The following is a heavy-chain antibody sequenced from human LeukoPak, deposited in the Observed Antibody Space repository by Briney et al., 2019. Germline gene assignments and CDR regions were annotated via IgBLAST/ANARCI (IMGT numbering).Heavy chain of an antibody. V-gene: IGHV1-69*04. J-gene: IGHJ5*02. D-gene: IGHD3-9*01. CDR1: GGTFSSYA. CDR3: ARAERYYDILISPYNWFDP. Sequence: GSSVKVSCKASGGTFSSYAISWVRQAPGQGLEWMGRIIPILGIANYAQKFQGRVTITADKSTSTAYMELSSLRSEDTAVYYCARAERYYDILISPYNWFDPWGQGTLVTVSS. CDR2: IIPILGIA.